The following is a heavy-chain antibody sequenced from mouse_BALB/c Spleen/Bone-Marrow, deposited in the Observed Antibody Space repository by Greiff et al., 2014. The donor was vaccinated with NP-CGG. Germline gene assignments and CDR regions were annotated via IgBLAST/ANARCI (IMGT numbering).Heavy chain of an antibody. D-gene: IGHD1-2*01. V-gene: IGHV3-1*02. Sequence: EVQLVESGPDLVKPSQSLSLTCTVTGYSITSGYGWHWIRQFPGNKLEWMGYIHYSGSTNYNPSLKSRISITRDTSKNQFFLQLNSVTTEDTATYYCARVARTTARFAYWGQGTLVTVSA. CDR3: ARVARTTARFAY. J-gene: IGHJ3*01. CDR2: IHYSGST. CDR1: GYSITSGYG.